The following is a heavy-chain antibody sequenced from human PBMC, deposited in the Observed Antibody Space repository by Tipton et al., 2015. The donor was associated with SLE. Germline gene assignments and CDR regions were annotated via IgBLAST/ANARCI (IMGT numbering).Heavy chain of an antibody. CDR3: AREWGDAFDI. V-gene: IGHV4-31*03. CDR2: IYYSGST. D-gene: IGHD3-16*01. J-gene: IGHJ3*02. Sequence: TLSLTCTVSGGSISSGGYYWSWIRQHPGKGLEWIGYIYYSGSTYYNPSLKSRVTMSVDTSKNQFSLKLSSVTAADTAVYYCAREWGDAFDIWGQGTMVTVSS. CDR1: GGSISSGGYY.